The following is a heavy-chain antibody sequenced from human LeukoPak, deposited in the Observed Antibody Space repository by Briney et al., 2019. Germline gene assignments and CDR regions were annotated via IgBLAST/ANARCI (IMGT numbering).Heavy chain of an antibody. J-gene: IGHJ1*01. CDR2: ISWNSGSI. Sequence: GGSLRLSCAASGFTFDDYTMHWVRQAPGKSLEWVSGISWNSGSIGYADSVKGRFTISRDNAQNSMYLQMNSLRVEDTAVYYCTSWGDTTAEYFQRWGQGTLVTVSS. CDR3: TSWGDTTAEYFQR. V-gene: IGHV3-9*01. D-gene: IGHD2-21*02. CDR1: GFTFDDYT.